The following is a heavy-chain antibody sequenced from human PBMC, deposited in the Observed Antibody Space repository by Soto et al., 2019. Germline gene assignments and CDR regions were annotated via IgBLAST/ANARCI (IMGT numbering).Heavy chain of an antibody. V-gene: IGHV1-69*06. J-gene: IGHJ3*02. CDR3: ARRGMVVTAGAFDI. CDR2: ILPIFGTA. CDR1: GGTFSSYA. D-gene: IGHD2-21*02. Sequence: QVQLVQSGAEVKKPGSSVKVSCKASGGTFSSYAISWVRQAPGHGLEWMGGILPIFGTANYAQKIQGRVTITADKSTSTAYMELSSLRSEDTAVYYCARRGMVVTAGAFDIWGQGTMVTVSS.